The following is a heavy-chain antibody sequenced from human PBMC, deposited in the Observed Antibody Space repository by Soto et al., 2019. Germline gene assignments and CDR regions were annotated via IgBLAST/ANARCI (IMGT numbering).Heavy chain of an antibody. V-gene: IGHV1-69*13. Sequence: ASVKVSCKASGGSLSNYGISWVRQAPGQGLEWMGGIIPVFGTANYAQKFQGRVTITADESTSIVYMDVTSLTSEDTAVYYCARGDATKIVVTTYYGMDVWGQGTTVTVS. CDR1: GGSLSNYG. CDR3: ARGDATKIVVTTYYGMDV. D-gene: IGHD4-17*01. CDR2: IIPVFGTA. J-gene: IGHJ6*02.